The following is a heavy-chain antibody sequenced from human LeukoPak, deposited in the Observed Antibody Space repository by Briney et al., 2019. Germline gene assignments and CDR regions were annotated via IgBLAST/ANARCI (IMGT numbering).Heavy chain of an antibody. CDR2: IYSSGSA. CDR3: VRHLSAGRPAFDI. Sequence: SETLTLTCVVSGGSISTYYWSWIRQPPGKGLEWIGYIYSSGSANYNPSLKSRVTISVDTSNNKFSLKLTSLTAADTAVYYCVRHLSAGRPAFDIWGQGTMVTVSS. V-gene: IGHV4-59*08. CDR1: GGSISTYY. J-gene: IGHJ3*02. D-gene: IGHD2-15*01.